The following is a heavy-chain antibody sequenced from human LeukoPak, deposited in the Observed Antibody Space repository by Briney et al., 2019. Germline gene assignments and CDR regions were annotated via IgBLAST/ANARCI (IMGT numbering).Heavy chain of an antibody. J-gene: IGHJ6*03. CDR3: ARDSVVVPAAAYYYYMDV. V-gene: IGHV1-18*01. CDR2: ISAYNGNT. D-gene: IGHD2-2*01. CDR1: GYTFTSYG. Sequence: ASVKVSCKASGYTFTSYGITWVRQAPGQGLEWMGWISAYNGNTNYAQKFQGRGTITTDTSTSTAYMELRSLRSADTAVYYCARDSVVVPAAAYYYYMDVWGKGTTVTVSS.